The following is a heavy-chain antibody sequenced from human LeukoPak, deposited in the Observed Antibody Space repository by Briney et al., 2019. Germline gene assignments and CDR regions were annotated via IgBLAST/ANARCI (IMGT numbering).Heavy chain of an antibody. CDR1: GGTFSSYA. Sequence: ASVTVSCKASGGTFSSYAISWVRQAPGQGLEWMGGIIPIFGTANYAQKFQGRVTITADESTSTAYMELSSLRSEDTAVYYCARGGTYYDSSGYYHVGDYWGQGTLVTVSS. V-gene: IGHV1-69*13. CDR2: IIPIFGTA. J-gene: IGHJ4*02. D-gene: IGHD3-22*01. CDR3: ARGGTYYDSSGYYHVGDY.